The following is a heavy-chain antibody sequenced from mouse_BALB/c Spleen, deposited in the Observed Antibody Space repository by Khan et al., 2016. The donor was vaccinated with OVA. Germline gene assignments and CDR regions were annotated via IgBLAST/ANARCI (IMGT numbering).Heavy chain of an antibody. CDR2: IDPATGNV. J-gene: IGHJ4*01. D-gene: IGHD1-1*02. CDR1: GFNIKDTY. CDR3: ARGGWSYAMDY. V-gene: IGHV14-3*02. Sequence: VRLQQSGTEVVKPGASVKMSCTVSGFNIKDTYMHWVKQRPEQGLEWIGRIDPATGNVKYDPKFQDKATITADTSSNTAYLQLSSLTSEDTANYYCARGGWSYAMDYWGQGTSVTVSS.